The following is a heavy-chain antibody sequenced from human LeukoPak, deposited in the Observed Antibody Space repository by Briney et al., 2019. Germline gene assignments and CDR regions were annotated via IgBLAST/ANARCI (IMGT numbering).Heavy chain of an antibody. CDR2: ISANGGST. CDR3: AKNPDYGGNSRYGMDV. D-gene: IGHD4-23*01. V-gene: IGHV3-43*02. J-gene: IGHJ6*02. Sequence: GGSLRLSCAASEFTFGDSAIHWVRQGPGKGLEWVSLISANGGSTSYADSVKGRFTISRDNSKNSLYLQMSSLRPEDTALYYCAKNPDYGGNSRYGMDVWGQGTTVTVSS. CDR1: EFTFGDSA.